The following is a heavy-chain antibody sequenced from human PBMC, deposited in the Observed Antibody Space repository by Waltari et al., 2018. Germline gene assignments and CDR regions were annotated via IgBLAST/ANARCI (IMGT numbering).Heavy chain of an antibody. D-gene: IGHD6-13*01. CDR3: ARVSAAAGIDVFDY. CDR2: ISSSSSTI. J-gene: IGHJ4*02. CDR1: GFTFSSYS. V-gene: IGHV3-48*01. Sequence: EVQLVESGGGLVQPVGSLRLSCAASGFTFSSYSMNWVRQAPGKGLEWVSYISSSSSTIYYADAVKGRFTISRDNAKNSLYLQMNSLRAEDTAVYYCARVSAAAGIDVFDYWGQGTLVTVSS.